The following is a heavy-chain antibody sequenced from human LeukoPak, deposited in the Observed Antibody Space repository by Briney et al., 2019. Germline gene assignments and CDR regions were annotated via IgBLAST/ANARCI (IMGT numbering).Heavy chain of an antibody. Sequence: PGGSLRLSCAASGFTFSSYWMSWVRQAPGKGLEWVANIKQDGSEKYYVDSVKGRFTISRDNAKNSLYLQMNSLRAEDTAVYYCATVPLYGRDPLWGQGTLVTVSS. CDR2: IKQDGSEK. J-gene: IGHJ4*02. CDR1: GFTFSSYW. CDR3: ATVPLYGRDPL. V-gene: IGHV3-7*03. D-gene: IGHD2-8*01.